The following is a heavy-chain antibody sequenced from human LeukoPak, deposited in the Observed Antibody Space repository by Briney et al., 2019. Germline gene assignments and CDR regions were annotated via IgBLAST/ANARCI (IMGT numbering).Heavy chain of an antibody. CDR3: AKGRGGATCYGVFDI. CDR2: ISGSGGTT. CDR1: RFTFSNYA. J-gene: IGHJ3*02. Sequence: GGSLRPSCAASRFTFSNYAMTWVRQAPGKGLEWVSCISGSGGTTYYADSVEGRFTISRDDSKNTLYLQMNTLRAEDTAVYYCAKGRGGATCYGVFDIWGQGTMVTVSS. V-gene: IGHV3-23*01. D-gene: IGHD2-2*01.